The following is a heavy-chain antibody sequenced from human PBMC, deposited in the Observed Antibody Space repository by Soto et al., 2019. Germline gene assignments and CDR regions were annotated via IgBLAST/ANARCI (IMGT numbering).Heavy chain of an antibody. Sequence: QVQLVQSGAEVKKPGASVKVSCKASGYTFTNYGSSWVRQAPGQGLEWMGWISAYNGNTHYAQTLQGRVTMTTDTSTSTAYMELRSLRSDDTAVYYCAREYSSSLVHVNWFDPWGQGTLVTVSS. CDR2: ISAYNGNT. CDR3: AREYSSSLVHVNWFDP. CDR1: GYTFTNYG. D-gene: IGHD6-13*01. V-gene: IGHV1-18*01. J-gene: IGHJ5*02.